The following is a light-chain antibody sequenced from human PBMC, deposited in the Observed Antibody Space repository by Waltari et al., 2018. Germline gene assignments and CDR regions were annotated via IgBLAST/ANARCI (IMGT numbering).Light chain of an antibody. CDR3: SSYAGSNTWI. J-gene: IGLJ2*01. Sequence: QAALTQPRSVSGSPGQSVTISCTGTSGDIGGHNYVSGYQHHPGTAPKVMIYEVTKRPSGVSDRFSGSKSGNMASLTISGLQAEDEADYYCSSYAGSNTWIFGGGTRLTVL. CDR2: EVT. V-gene: IGLV2-11*01. CDR1: SGDIGGHNY.